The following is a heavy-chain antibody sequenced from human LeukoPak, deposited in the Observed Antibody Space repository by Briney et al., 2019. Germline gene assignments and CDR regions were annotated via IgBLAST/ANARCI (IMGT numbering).Heavy chain of an antibody. D-gene: IGHD3-22*01. V-gene: IGHV1-69*06. J-gene: IGHJ4*02. CDR2: IIPIFGTA. CDR1: GGTFSSYA. CDR3: ARSGYYDSSDYFDY. Sequence: SVKVSCKASGGTFSSYAISWVRQAPGQGLEWMGGIIPIFGTANYAQKFQGRVTITADKSTSTAYMELSSLRSEDTAVYYCARSGYYDSSDYFDYWGQGTLVTVSS.